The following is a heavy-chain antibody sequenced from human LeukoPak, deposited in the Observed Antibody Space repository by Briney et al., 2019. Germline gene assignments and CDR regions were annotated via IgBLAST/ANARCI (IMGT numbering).Heavy chain of an antibody. J-gene: IGHJ4*02. CDR1: GFSISSGHY. D-gene: IGHD5-18*01. V-gene: IGHV4-38-2*02. CDR3: ARIFIRNGYSSYFDC. CDR2: GYQSGTT. Sequence: PSETLSLTCTVSGFSISSGHYWGWVRQPPGAGLEWIGSGYQSGTTYYNPSLKSRVTTAVDMSKNQFSLRLRPVTAADTAVYYCARIFIRNGYSSYFDCWGQGTLVTVSS.